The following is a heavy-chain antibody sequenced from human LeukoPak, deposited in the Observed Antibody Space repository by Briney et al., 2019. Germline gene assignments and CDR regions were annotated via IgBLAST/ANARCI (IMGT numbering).Heavy chain of an antibody. J-gene: IGHJ4*02. CDR2: ISGKSSTI. D-gene: IGHD1-26*01. Sequence: GGSLKLSCAASAFTFSDYSMSWVRQAPGKGLEWVSYISGKSSTIYYADSVKGRFTISRDNAKNSMYLQMNSLRAEDTAVYYCARDRMKSGSYYFDYWGPGTLVTVSS. V-gene: IGHV3-48*01. CDR1: AFTFSDYS. CDR3: ARDRMKSGSYYFDY.